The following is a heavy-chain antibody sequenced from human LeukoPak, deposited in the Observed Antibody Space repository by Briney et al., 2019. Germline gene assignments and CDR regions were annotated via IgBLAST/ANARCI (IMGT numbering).Heavy chain of an antibody. J-gene: IGHJ4*02. CDR3: ARDVEGAAIGHFFDY. D-gene: IGHD5-12*01. Sequence: ASETLSLTCSVSGGSLSSYYWSWIRQPPGKGLEWIGYIYYSGSPYYNPSLGSRLTISVDTSQNQFSLNLSSVTAADTAVYYCARDVEGAAIGHFFDYWGQGILVTVSS. V-gene: IGHV4-59*01. CDR2: IYYSGSP. CDR1: GGSLSSYY.